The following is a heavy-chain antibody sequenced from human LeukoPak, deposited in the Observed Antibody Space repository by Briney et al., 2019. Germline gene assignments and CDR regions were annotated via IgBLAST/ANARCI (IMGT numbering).Heavy chain of an antibody. V-gene: IGHV1-2*02. CDR3: ARAPLWYEILTGYYREPFDY. CDR2: INPNSGGT. Sequence: DSVTVSCKASGYTLTGYYMHWVRPAPAQGLEWMGWINPNSGGTNYAQTFQGRVTTTRDTSISPAYMELSRLRSDDTAVYYCARAPLWYEILTGYYREPFDYWGQGTLVTGSS. CDR1: GYTLTGYY. D-gene: IGHD3-9*01. J-gene: IGHJ4*02.